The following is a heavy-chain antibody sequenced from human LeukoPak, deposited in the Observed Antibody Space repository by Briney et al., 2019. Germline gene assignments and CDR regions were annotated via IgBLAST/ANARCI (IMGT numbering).Heavy chain of an antibody. Sequence: ASVKVSCKASGYTFTDYYMHWVRQAPGQGLEWMGWINPNSGGTNYAQKFQGRVTMTRDTSISTAYMELSRLRSDDTAVYYCAGVLQPGIAAAGTDYWGQGTLVTVSS. CDR2: INPNSGGT. CDR3: AGVLQPGIAAAGTDY. D-gene: IGHD6-13*01. V-gene: IGHV1-2*02. CDR1: GYTFTDYY. J-gene: IGHJ4*02.